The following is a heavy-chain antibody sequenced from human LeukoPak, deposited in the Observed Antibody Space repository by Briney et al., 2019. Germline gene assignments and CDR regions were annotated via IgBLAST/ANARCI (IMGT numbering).Heavy chain of an antibody. Sequence: ASVKVSCKASGYTFTSYGISWVRQAPGQGLEWMGWISAYNGNTNYAQKLQGRVTMTTDTPTSTAYMELRSLRSDDTAVYYCARDDPYIPLDAFDIWGQGTMVTVSS. V-gene: IGHV1-18*01. CDR3: ARDDPYIPLDAFDI. CDR2: ISAYNGNT. D-gene: IGHD2-2*02. J-gene: IGHJ3*02. CDR1: GYTFTSYG.